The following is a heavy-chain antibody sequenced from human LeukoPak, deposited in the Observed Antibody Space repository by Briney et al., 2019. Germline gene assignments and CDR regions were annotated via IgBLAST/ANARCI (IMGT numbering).Heavy chain of an antibody. CDR3: AKRGSSGWYVPAGIDY. V-gene: IGHV3-48*03. D-gene: IGHD6-19*01. J-gene: IGHJ4*02. CDR1: GFTFSSYE. Sequence: GGSLRLSCAASGFTFSSYEMNWVRQAPGKGLERVSYISSSGNTIHYADSVKGRFTISRDNAKSSLYLQMNSLRAEDTAVYYCAKRGSSGWYVPAGIDYWGQGTLVTVSS. CDR2: ISSSGNTI.